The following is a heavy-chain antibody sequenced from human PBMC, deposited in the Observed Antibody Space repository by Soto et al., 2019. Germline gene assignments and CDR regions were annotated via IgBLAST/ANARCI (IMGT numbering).Heavy chain of an antibody. CDR1: GFSLTTGRVG. Sequence: QITLEETGPTLVKPTQTLTLTCTFSGFSLTTGRVGVGWIRQPPGKALEWLAVIHWNDDNHYSPSLKSRLTITTYTSKNQVVLTLTNMDPVDTATCYCTHRLVGSGQGYWGQGTLVTVSS. CDR2: IHWNDDN. J-gene: IGHJ4*02. CDR3: THRLVGSGQGY. D-gene: IGHD2-15*01. V-gene: IGHV2-5*01.